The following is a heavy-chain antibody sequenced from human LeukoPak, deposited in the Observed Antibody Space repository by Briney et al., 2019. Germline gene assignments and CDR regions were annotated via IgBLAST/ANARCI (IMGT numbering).Heavy chain of an antibody. CDR3: ARVFSNGYNSRSIDY. CDR2: ISAYNGNT. J-gene: IGHJ4*02. Sequence: ASVKVSCKASGYTFTSYGISWVRQAPGQGLEWMGWISAYNGNTNYAQKLQGRVTMTTDTSTSTAYMELRSLRSDDTAVYYCARVFSNGYNSRSIDYWGQGTLVTVSS. D-gene: IGHD5-24*01. CDR1: GYTFTSYG. V-gene: IGHV1-18*01.